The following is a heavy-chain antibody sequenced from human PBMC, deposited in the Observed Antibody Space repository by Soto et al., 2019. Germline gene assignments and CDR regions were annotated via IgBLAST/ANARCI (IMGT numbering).Heavy chain of an antibody. CDR3: ARGFRNGFNV. J-gene: IGHJ6*02. Sequence: DSVKGRFTISRDNVKSAVYLQMNSLRAEDTAVYYCARGFRNGFNVWGQGTTVSVSS. V-gene: IGHV3-7*01. D-gene: IGHD2-8*01.